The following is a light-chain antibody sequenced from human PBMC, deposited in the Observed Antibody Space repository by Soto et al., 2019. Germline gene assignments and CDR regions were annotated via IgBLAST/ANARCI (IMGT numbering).Light chain of an antibody. CDR2: GAS. CDR3: QQYNNWPRT. Sequence: IVITQSPSTLSVSPGERATLSCRAGQSIDDKLAWYQQRPGQAPRLLIYGASTRATGIPARFSGSGSGTEFTLTISSLQSEDFAVYYCQQYNNWPRTFGQGTKVDIK. J-gene: IGKJ1*01. CDR1: QSIDDK. V-gene: IGKV3-15*01.